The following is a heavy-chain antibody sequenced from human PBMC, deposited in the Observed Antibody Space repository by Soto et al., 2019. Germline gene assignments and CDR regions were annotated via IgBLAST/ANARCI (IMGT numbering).Heavy chain of an antibody. CDR3: AKYYYDSSGSGAFDI. D-gene: IGHD3-22*01. V-gene: IGHV4-39*01. Sequence: QLQLQESGPGLVKPSETLSLTCTVSGGSISSSSYYWGWIRQPPGKGLEWIGSIYYSGSTYYNPSLKSLVTISVDTSKNQFSLKRSSVTAADTAVYYCAKYYYDSSGSGAFDIWGQGTMVTVSS. J-gene: IGHJ3*02. CDR2: IYYSGST. CDR1: GGSISSSSYY.